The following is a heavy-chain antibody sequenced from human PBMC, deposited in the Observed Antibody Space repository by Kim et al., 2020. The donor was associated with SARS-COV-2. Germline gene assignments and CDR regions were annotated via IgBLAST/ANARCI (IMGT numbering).Heavy chain of an antibody. CDR3: ASDKTPAYGDALIDALDI. J-gene: IGHJ3*02. D-gene: IGHD2-21*01. V-gene: IGHV3-7*01. CDR2: IAGDGSQK. Sequence: GGSLRLSCTASGFTFSTYWMTWVRQAPGKGLEWVANIAGDGSQKYYVDSVKGRFTISRDNTKNSLYLQMDGLRAEDTAVYYCASDKTPAYGDALIDALDIWGQGTMVTVSS. CDR1: GFTFSTYW.